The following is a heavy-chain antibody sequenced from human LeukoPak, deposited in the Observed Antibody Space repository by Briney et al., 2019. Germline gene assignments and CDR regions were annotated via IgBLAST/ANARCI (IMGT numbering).Heavy chain of an antibody. Sequence: AAVNVSCQDCGSSFHRYGIRWVRQAPGQGLEWMEWISVYNGNTNYAQKLQGRVTLTTDTVKNTAHMEPRNLSTGGTAVYYCARDQTGLFDPWGQGTLVTVSS. CDR1: GSSFHRYG. V-gene: IGHV1-18*01. D-gene: IGHD1-1*01. CDR3: ARDQTGLFDP. J-gene: IGHJ5*02. CDR2: ISVYNGNT.